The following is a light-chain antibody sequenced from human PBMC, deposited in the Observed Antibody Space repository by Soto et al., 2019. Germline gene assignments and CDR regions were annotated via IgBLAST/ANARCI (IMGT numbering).Light chain of an antibody. CDR1: QSVSSN. V-gene: IGKV3-15*01. CDR2: GAS. J-gene: IGKJ1*01. CDR3: QQYNNWWT. Sequence: EIGMTQSPATLSVSPGERATLSCRASQSVSSNLAWYQQKPGQAPGLLIYGASTRATGIPARFSGSGSGTEFTLTISSLQSEDFAVYFCQQYNNWWTFGQGTKVEIK.